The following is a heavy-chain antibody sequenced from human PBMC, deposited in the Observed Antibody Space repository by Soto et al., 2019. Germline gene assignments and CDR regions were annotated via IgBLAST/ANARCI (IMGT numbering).Heavy chain of an antibody. Sequence: QVQLVQSGAEVKKPGASVKVSCTASGYPLTGNYIHWVRQGPGEGLERMGKINPSGGTTRYGQKFQGRVSMTRDTSTSTVYMEMSSLRSDDTAVYYCARGEPHSSGWNFDYWGQGTLVIVSP. CDR3: ARGEPHSSGWNFDY. CDR2: INPSGGTT. CDR1: GYPLTGNY. D-gene: IGHD6-19*01. V-gene: IGHV1-46*03. J-gene: IGHJ4*02.